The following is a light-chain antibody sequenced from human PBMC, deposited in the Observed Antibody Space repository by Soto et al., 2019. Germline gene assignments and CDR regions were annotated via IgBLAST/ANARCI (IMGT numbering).Light chain of an antibody. CDR3: QQSYSTTWP. CDR2: AAS. Sequence: DIKMTQSPPSLSASVGDRVTITCRASQGISTYLNWYQQKPGKAPKLLIYAASNLQSGVPSRFSGSGSETDFTLTISSLQPEHFATYSCQQSYSTTWPFGQGTKVDIK. J-gene: IGKJ1*01. V-gene: IGKV1-39*01. CDR1: QGISTY.